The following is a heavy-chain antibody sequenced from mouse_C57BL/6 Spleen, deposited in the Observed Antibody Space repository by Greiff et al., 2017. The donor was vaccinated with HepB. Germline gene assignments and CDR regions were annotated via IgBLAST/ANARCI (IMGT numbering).Heavy chain of an antibody. J-gene: IGHJ3*01. CDR2: IRSKSNNYAT. CDR3: VRDYYGSSAWFAY. D-gene: IGHD1-1*01. V-gene: IGHV10-1*01. CDR1: GFSFNTYA. Sequence: EAGGGLVQPKGSLKLSCAASGFSFNTYAMNWVRQAPGKGLEWVARIRSKSNNYATYYADSVKDRFTISRDDSESMLYLQMNNLKTEDTAMYYCVRDYYGSSAWFAYWGQGTLVTVSA.